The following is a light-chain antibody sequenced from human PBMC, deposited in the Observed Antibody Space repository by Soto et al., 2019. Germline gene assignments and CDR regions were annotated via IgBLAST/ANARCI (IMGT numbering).Light chain of an antibody. CDR2: WAS. V-gene: IGKV4-1*01. CDR3: QQYYSTPPIT. J-gene: IGKJ5*01. CDR1: RSGVDSSNNKNY. Sequence: DVLMTQSPDSLAVSLGERATINGKSSRSGVDSSNNKNYLAWYQQKPGQPPKLLIYWASTRESGVPDRFSGSGSGTDFTLTISSLQAEDVAVYYCQQYYSTPPITFGQGTRLETK.